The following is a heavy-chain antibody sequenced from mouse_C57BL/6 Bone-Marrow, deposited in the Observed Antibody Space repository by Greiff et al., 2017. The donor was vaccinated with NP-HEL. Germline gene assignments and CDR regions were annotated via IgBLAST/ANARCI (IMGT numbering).Heavy chain of an antibody. CDR1: GYTFTSYG. CDR2: IYPRSGNT. V-gene: IGHV1-81*01. Sequence: VKLVESGAELARPGASVKLSCKASGYTFTSYGISWVKQRTGQGLEWIGEIYPRSGNTYYNEKFKGKATLTADKSSSTAYRELRSLTSEDSAVLFWARAPAWFAYWGQGTLVTVSA. CDR3: ARAPAWFAY. J-gene: IGHJ3*01.